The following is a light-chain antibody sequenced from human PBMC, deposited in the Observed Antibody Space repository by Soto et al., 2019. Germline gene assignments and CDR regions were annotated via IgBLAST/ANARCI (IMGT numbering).Light chain of an antibody. CDR3: SSYAGSNKSV. Sequence: SVLTQPPSASGSPGQSVTISCTGTSSDVGGYNYVSWYQQHPGKAHKLMIYEVSKRPSGVPDRFSGSKSGNTASLTVSGLQPEDEADYYCSSYAGSNKSVFGTGTKVTVL. V-gene: IGLV2-8*01. CDR2: EVS. J-gene: IGLJ1*01. CDR1: SSDVGGYNY.